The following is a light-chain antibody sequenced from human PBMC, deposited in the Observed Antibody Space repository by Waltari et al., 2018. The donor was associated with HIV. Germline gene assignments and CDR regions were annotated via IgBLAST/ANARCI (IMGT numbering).Light chain of an antibody. V-gene: IGKV4-1*01. CDR3: QQYYTLRST. CDR1: RTVLYNRNY. J-gene: IGKJ4*01. Sequence: DIVMTQSPDSLAVSLGARATFTCTSSRTVLYNRNYLAWYQQKPGQAPKVLIYWASTRAFGVPDRFSGSGSGTDFSLTISRVQADDVAIYYCQQYYTLRSTFGGGTKIEI. CDR2: WAS.